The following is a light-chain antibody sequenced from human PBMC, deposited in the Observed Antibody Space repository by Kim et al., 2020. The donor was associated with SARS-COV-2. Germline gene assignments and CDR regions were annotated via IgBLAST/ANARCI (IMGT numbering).Light chain of an antibody. Sequence: DIQMTQSPSSLSASVGDRVTITCRASQGIGTWLAWYQQKPGKAPNLLIYAASSLHSGVPSRFSGSGSGRDFTLTISSLQPEDFATYYCQQANSFPYTFAQGTKLEI. CDR3: QQANSFPYT. CDR2: AAS. CDR1: QGIGTW. V-gene: IGKV1-12*02. J-gene: IGKJ2*01.